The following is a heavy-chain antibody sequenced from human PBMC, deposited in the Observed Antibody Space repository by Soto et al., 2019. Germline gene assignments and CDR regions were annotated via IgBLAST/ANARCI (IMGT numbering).Heavy chain of an antibody. V-gene: IGHV1-69*13. CDR2: IIPIFGTA. J-gene: IGHJ4*02. Sequence: ASVKVSCKASGGTFSSYAISWVRQAPGQGLEWMGGIIPIFGTANYAQKFQGRVTITADESTSTAYMELSSLRSEDTAVYYCASQLKQLVSDPFDYWGQGTLVTVSS. CDR3: ASQLKQLVSDPFDY. CDR1: GGTFSSYA. D-gene: IGHD6-13*01.